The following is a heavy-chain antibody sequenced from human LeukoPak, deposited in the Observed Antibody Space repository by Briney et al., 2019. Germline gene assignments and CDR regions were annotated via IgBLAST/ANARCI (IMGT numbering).Heavy chain of an antibody. J-gene: IGHJ6*02. Sequence: SETVYLTCSVSVGNINFNQWGWIRQPPWGRLEWIGGIHLTGSANYNPPLKSRVTISIETSKNQFSLQLSSVTAADAAVYFCAGGVREMLGANTDSHYYAMLVWGRGTTVTVSS. CDR1: VGNINFNQ. CDR2: IHLTGSA. D-gene: IGHD1-26*01. V-gene: IGHV4-59*03. CDR3: AGGVREMLGANTDSHYYAMLV.